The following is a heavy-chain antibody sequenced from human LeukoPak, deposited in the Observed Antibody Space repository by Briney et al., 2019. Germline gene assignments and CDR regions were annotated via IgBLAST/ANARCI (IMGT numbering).Heavy chain of an antibody. D-gene: IGHD3-22*01. CDR2: IWYDGSNK. Sequence: AGGSLRLSCAASGFTFSNYGMHWVRQAPGKGLEWVAVIWYDGSNKYSADSVKGRFTISRDNSKNTLYLQMNSLRAEDTAVYYCARGEHHYDSSAYYYFDYWGQGTLVTVSS. J-gene: IGHJ4*02. CDR1: GFTFSNYG. CDR3: ARGEHHYDSSAYYYFDY. V-gene: IGHV3-33*01.